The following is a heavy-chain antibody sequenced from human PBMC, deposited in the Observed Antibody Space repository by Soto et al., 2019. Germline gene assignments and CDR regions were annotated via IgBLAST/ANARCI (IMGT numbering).Heavy chain of an antibody. CDR3: ARDRYIVVVPAATPAPFDY. Sequence: GASGKVSCKASGYTFPSYAMHLLLQAPVQILEWMGWINAGNGNTKYSQKFQGRVTITRDTSASTAYMELSSLRSEDTAVYYCARDRYIVVVPAATPAPFDYWGQGTLVTVSS. V-gene: IGHV1-3*01. J-gene: IGHJ4*02. CDR2: INAGNGNT. D-gene: IGHD2-2*01. CDR1: GYTFPSYA.